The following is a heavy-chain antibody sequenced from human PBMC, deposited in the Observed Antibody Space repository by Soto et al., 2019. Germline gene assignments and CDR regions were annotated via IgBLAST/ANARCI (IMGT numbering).Heavy chain of an antibody. D-gene: IGHD5-12*01. V-gene: IGHV1-69*02. CDR1: GGTFSSYT. J-gene: IGHJ3*02. Sequence: QVQLVQSGAEVKKPGSLVKVSCKASGGTFSSYTISWVRQAPGQGLEWMGRIIPILGIANYAQKFQGRVTITADKSTSTAYMELSSLSSEDTAVYYCASNIVATIGRDAFDIWGQGTMVTVSS. CDR3: ASNIVATIGRDAFDI. CDR2: IIPILGIA.